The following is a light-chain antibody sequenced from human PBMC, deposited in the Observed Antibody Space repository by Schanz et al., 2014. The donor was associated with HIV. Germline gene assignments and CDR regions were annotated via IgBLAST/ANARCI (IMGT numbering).Light chain of an antibody. J-gene: IGKJ4*01. CDR1: QSISSSL. CDR2: AAS. Sequence: EIVLTQSPGTLSLSPGETGTLSCRADQSISSSLLAWYQKKPGQAPTLLIHAASSRASGIPDRFSGSGSGADFTLTISGLEPEDFAVYYCQYYGSSSLTFGGGTKVEIK. CDR3: QYYGSSSLT. V-gene: IGKV3-20*01.